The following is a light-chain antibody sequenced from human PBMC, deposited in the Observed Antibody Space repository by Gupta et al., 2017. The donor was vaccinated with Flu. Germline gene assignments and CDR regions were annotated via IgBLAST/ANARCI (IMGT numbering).Light chain of an antibody. CDR3: HHYGNSPRT. V-gene: IGKV3-20*01. Sequence: PGTLSLSPGERATVSCRASQSVSSYLAWYQQRPGQAPRLLIDDASRRATGSPDRFSGSGSGTDFTLTISRLEPEDFAMYYCHHYGNSPRTFGRGTKVEIK. J-gene: IGKJ1*01. CDR2: DAS. CDR1: QSVSSY.